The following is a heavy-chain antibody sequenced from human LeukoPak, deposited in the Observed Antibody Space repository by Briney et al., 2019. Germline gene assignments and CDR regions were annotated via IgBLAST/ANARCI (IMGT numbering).Heavy chain of an antibody. CDR2: IYHSGST. J-gene: IGHJ4*02. Sequence: PSETLSLTCAVSGYSISSGYYWGWIRPPPGKGLEWIGIIYHSGSTYYNPSLKSRVTISVDTSKNQFSLKLSSVTAADTAVYYCARGFVPFDYWGQGTLVTVSS. CDR1: GYSISSGYY. V-gene: IGHV4-38-2*01. D-gene: IGHD3-16*01. CDR3: ARGFVPFDY.